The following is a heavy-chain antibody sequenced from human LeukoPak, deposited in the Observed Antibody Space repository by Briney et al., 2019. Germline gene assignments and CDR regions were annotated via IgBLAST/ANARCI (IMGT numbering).Heavy chain of an antibody. V-gene: IGHV1-18*01. D-gene: IGHD3-22*01. J-gene: IGHJ4*02. Sequence: ASVKVSCKASGYTFTSYGISWVRQAPGQGREWTGWISAYNGNTDYAQKLQGRVTMTTDTSTSTAYMELRSLRSDDTAVYYCARVYYDSSGYYYADYWGQGTLVTVSS. CDR1: GYTFTSYG. CDR3: ARVYYDSSGYYYADY. CDR2: ISAYNGNT.